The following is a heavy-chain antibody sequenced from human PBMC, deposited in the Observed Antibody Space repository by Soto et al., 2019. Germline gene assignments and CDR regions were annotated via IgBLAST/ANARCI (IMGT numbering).Heavy chain of an antibody. J-gene: IGHJ4*02. D-gene: IGHD2-21*02. CDR3: ARDRIGGNSFFDY. CDR2: IWYDGSNK. Sequence: QVQLVESGGGVVQPGRSLRLSCAASGFTFSSYGMHWVRQAPGKGLEWVAVIWYDGSNKYYADSVKGRFTISRDNSKNTLYLQMNSLSAEDTAVYYCARDRIGGNSFFDYWGQGTLVTVSS. CDR1: GFTFSSYG. V-gene: IGHV3-33*01.